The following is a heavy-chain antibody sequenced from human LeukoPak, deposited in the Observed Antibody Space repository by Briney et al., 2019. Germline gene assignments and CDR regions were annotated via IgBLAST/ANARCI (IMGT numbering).Heavy chain of an antibody. CDR1: GYTFSSYG. CDR3: ARLLWFGELLYGHYYFDY. D-gene: IGHD3-10*01. V-gene: IGHV1-18*01. CDR2: ISAYNGNT. J-gene: IGHJ4*02. Sequence: ASVEVSCKTSGYTFSSYGISWVRQAPGQGLEWMGWISAYNGNTNYAQKLQGRVTMTTDTSTSTAYMELRSLRSDDTAVYYCARLLWFGELLYGHYYFDYWGQGTLVTVSS.